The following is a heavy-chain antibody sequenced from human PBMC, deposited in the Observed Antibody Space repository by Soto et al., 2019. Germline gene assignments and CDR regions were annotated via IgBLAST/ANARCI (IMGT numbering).Heavy chain of an antibody. Sequence: SLQVSFKASLGTFSSYAISWVRQAPVQVLEWMGGIIPIFGTANYAQKFQGRVTITADESTSTAYMELSSLRSEDTAVYYCARSLAYCGGDCYPNWFDPWGQGTLVTVSS. V-gene: IGHV1-69*13. D-gene: IGHD2-21*02. J-gene: IGHJ5*02. CDR1: LGTFSSYA. CDR2: IIPIFGTA. CDR3: ARSLAYCGGDCYPNWFDP.